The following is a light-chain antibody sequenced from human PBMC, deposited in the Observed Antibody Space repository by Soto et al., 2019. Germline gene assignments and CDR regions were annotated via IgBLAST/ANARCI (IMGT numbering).Light chain of an antibody. CDR3: QESYSTPRWT. Sequence: DIVMTQSPLSLPVTPGEPASISCRSSQILLHSNGYNYLDWYLQKPGQSPQLLIYLGSNRASGVPDRFSGSGSGTDFTLTISSLQPEDFATYYCQESYSTPRWTFGQGTKVDI. V-gene: IGKV2-28*01. CDR2: LGS. CDR1: QILLHSNGYNY. J-gene: IGKJ1*01.